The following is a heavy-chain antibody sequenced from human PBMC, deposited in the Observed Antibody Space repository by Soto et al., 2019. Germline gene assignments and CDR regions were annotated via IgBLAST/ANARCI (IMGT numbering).Heavy chain of an antibody. V-gene: IGHV3-30*18. CDR3: ANPRGSSGWYGRFDY. CDR2: ISYDGSNK. D-gene: IGHD6-19*01. CDR1: GFTFSSYG. Sequence: GGSLRLSCAASGFTFSSYGMHWVRQAPGKGLEWVAVISYDGSNKYYADSVKGRFTISRDNSKNTLYLQMNSLRAEDTAVYYCANPRGSSGWYGRFDYWGQGTLVTVSS. J-gene: IGHJ4*02.